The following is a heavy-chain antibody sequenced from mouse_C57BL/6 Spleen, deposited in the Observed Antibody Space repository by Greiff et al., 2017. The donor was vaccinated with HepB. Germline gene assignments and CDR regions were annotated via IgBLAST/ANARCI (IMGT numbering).Heavy chain of an antibody. CDR2: ISDGGSYT. CDR3: ARVDSSGYVDYFDY. V-gene: IGHV5-4*01. D-gene: IGHD3-2*02. CDR1: GFTFSSYA. Sequence: EVQVVESGGGLVKPGGSLKLSCAASGFTFSSYAMSWVRQTPEKRLEWVATISDGGSYTYYPDNVKGRFTISRDNAKNNLYLQMSHLKSEDTAMYYCARVDSSGYVDYFDYWGQGTTLTVSS. J-gene: IGHJ2*01.